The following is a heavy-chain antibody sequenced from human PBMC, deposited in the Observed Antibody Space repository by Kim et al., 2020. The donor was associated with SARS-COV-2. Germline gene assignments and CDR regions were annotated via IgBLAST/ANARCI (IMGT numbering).Heavy chain of an antibody. J-gene: IGHJ5*02. CDR3: AKTYDSSGYYP. Sequence: GYAQKFQGRVTMTRKTSISTAYMELSSLRSEDTAVYYCAKTYDSSGYYPWGQGTLVTVSS. V-gene: IGHV1-8*01. D-gene: IGHD3-22*01.